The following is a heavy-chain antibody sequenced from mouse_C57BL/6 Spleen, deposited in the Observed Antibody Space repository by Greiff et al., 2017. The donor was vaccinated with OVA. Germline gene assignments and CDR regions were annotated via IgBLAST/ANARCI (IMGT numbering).Heavy chain of an antibody. CDR3: AREDDYYGSSYGFAY. CDR2: IYPGDGDT. D-gene: IGHD1-1*01. CDR1: GYAFSSYW. J-gene: IGHJ3*01. V-gene: IGHV1-80*01. Sequence: QVQLKESGAELVKPGASVKISCKASGYAFSSYWMNWVKQRPGKGLEWIGQIYPGDGDTNYNGKFKGKATLTADKSSSTAYMQLSSLTSEDSAVYFCAREDDYYGSSYGFAYWGQGTLVTVSA.